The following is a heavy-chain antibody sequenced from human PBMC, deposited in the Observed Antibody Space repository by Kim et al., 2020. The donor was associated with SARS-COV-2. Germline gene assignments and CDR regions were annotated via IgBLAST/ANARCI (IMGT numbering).Heavy chain of an antibody. Sequence: NYAQKVQGRVTITADKSTSTAYMELSSLRSEDTAVYYCARGAVAYNWFDPWGQGTLVTVSS. J-gene: IGHJ5*02. CDR3: ARGAVAYNWFDP. V-gene: IGHV1-69*04. D-gene: IGHD6-19*01.